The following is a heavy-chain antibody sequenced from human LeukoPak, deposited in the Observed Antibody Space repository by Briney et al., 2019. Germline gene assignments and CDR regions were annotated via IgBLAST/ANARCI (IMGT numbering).Heavy chain of an antibody. J-gene: IGHJ3*02. CDR1: GYTFANYW. CDR2: IYPGDSET. CDR3: ARLLVVAVPVTKSAGACAFDI. D-gene: IGHD2-21*01. V-gene: IGHV5-51*01. Sequence: GESLKISCKGSGYTFANYWIAWVRQMPGKGLEYMGIIYPGDSETIYSPSFQGQVTISADKSISTAYLQWSRLKASDTAKYYCARLLVVAVPVTKSAGACAFDIWGQGTMVTVSS.